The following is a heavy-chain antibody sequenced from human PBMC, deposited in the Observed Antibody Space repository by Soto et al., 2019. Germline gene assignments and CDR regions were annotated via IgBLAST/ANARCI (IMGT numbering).Heavy chain of an antibody. V-gene: IGHV1-3*04. CDR3: ARGEQLFLYHHGMGV. Sequence: ASVKVSCKASGYSFTTHAMIWVRQAPGQRPEWMGWINTGNGDTRYSPKFQGRVNITRDTSASTAYMELSSLKSDDTAVYYCARGEQLFLYHHGMGVWGQGSTVPVSS. D-gene: IGHD2-15*01. J-gene: IGHJ6*02. CDR2: INTGNGDT. CDR1: GYSFTTHA.